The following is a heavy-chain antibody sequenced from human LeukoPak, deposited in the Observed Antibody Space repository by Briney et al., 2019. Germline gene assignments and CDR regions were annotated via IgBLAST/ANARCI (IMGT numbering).Heavy chain of an antibody. V-gene: IGHV4-4*07. Sequence: SETLSLTCTVSGGSMSSYYWSWIRQPAGKGLEWIGRTYTSGSTNYNPSLKSRVTMSVDTSKNQFSLKLSSVTAANTAVYYCARDSRNPWGHNWFDPWGQGTLVTVSS. J-gene: IGHJ5*02. CDR2: TYTSGST. CDR1: GGSMSSYY. CDR3: ARDSRNPWGHNWFDP. D-gene: IGHD7-27*01.